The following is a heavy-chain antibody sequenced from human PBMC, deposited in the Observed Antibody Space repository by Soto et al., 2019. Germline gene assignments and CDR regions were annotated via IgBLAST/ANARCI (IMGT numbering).Heavy chain of an antibody. J-gene: IGHJ6*02. V-gene: IGHV1-18*01. CDR2: ISAYNIDT. Sequence: ASVKVSCKSSGYRLETYAMSWVRQAPGQGLEWMGWISAYNIDTYYAQKFQDRVTMTTDTSTGTAYMELRSLRSDDTAVDYCARGHGVIIGDMYVRGQGSTVTFSS. D-gene: IGHD3-3*01. CDR3: ARGHGVIIGDMYV. CDR1: GYRLETYA.